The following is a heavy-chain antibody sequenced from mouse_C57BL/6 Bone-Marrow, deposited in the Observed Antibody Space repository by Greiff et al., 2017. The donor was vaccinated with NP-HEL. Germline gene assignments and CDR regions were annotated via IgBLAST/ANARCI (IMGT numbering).Heavy chain of an antibody. Sequence: VQGVESGAELVKPGASVKLSCKASGYTFTSYWMHWVKQRPGRGLEWIGRIDPNSGGTKYNEKFKSKATLTVDKPSSTAYMQLSSLTSEDSAVYYCARSWIYYDYTIFAYWGQGTLVTVSA. CDR3: ARSWIYYDYTIFAY. CDR1: GYTFTSYW. V-gene: IGHV1-72*01. D-gene: IGHD2-4*01. J-gene: IGHJ3*01. CDR2: IDPNSGGT.